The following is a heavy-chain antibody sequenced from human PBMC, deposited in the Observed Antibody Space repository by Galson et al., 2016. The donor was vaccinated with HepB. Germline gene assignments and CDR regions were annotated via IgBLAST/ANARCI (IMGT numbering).Heavy chain of an antibody. CDR3: ARSVWRWRGMDV. J-gene: IGHJ6*02. CDR1: GFTFSYYA. CDR2: ISYDGSNK. V-gene: IGHV3-30*04. Sequence: SLRLSCAASGFTFSYYAIHWVRQAPGKGLEWVAVISYDGSNKYYADSVKGRFTISRDNSKSMLYLQMNSLRAEDTAVYYCARSVWRWRGMDVWGQGTTVTVSS. D-gene: IGHD2-21*01.